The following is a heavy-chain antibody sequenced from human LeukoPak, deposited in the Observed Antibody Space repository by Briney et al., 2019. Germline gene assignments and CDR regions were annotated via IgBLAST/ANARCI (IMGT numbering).Heavy chain of an antibody. J-gene: IGHJ4*02. CDR3: ARRIVGGHLGDY. CDR1: GYTFSNYG. D-gene: IGHD1-26*01. CDR2: ISAKNGNI. V-gene: IGHV1-18*01. Sequence: ASVTVSCKASGYTFSNYGMSWVRQAPGQGLEWMGWISAKNGNIDYAQKLQGRVTMTVDTSTSTAYMELRSLRSDDTAVYYCARRIVGGHLGDYWGQGTLVTVSS.